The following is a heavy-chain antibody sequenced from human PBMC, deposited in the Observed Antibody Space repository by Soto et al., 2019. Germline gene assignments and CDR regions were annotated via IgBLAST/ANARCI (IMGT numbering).Heavy chain of an antibody. CDR1: GFTFSSYW. CDR3: AVAVAGPTAIGY. J-gene: IGHJ4*02. V-gene: IGHV3-74*01. CDR2: INSDGSNT. Sequence: EVQLVESGGGLVQPGGSLRLSCAASGFTFSSYWMHWVRQAPGKGLVWVSRINSDGSNTSYADSVKGRFTISRDNAKNTLYLQMNSLRAEDTAVYYGAVAVAGPTAIGYWGQGTLVTVSS. D-gene: IGHD6-19*01.